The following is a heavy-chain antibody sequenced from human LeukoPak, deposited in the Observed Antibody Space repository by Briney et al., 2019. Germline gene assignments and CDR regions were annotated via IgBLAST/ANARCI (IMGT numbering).Heavy chain of an antibody. CDR1: RFSFSSHA. CDR2: ISGSGGSS. J-gene: IGHJ4*02. Sequence: GGSLRLSCAASRFSFSSHAMSWVRQAPGKGLEWVSSISGSGGSSAYADSVKGRFTISRDSSKNTLYLQMNSLRAEDTAVHYCEKGGAYDILTGSDFDHWGQATLVTVSS. CDR3: EKGGAYDILTGSDFDH. V-gene: IGHV3-23*01. D-gene: IGHD3-9*01.